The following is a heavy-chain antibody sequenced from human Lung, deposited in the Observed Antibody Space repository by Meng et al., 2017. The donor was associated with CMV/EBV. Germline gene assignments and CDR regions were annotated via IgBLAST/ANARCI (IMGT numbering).Heavy chain of an antibody. Sequence: CAASGFTFSPYWMHWVRQAPGKGLVWVSRINSGGSSTDYADSVKGRFTISRDNAKNTLYLQMNSLRAEDTAVYYCARGEYGDYDSIDYWGQGTLVPSPQ. V-gene: IGHV3-74*01. CDR2: INSGGSST. CDR1: GFTFSPYW. CDR3: ARGEYGDYDSIDY. D-gene: IGHD4-17*01. J-gene: IGHJ4*02.